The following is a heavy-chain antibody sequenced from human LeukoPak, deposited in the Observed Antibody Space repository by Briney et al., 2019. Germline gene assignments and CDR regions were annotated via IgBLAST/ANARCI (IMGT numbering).Heavy chain of an antibody. CDR2: INSDGSTT. D-gene: IGHD3-16*02. J-gene: IGHJ4*02. CDR3: AKVSGFKITFGGVID. Sequence: GGSLSLSCAASGFTFSYYWMHWVRQVPGKGLVWVSRINSDGSTTNYADSVKGRFTISRDNAKNTLYLQINSLRAEDTAVFYCAKVSGFKITFGGVIDWGQGTPVTVSS. CDR1: GFTFSYYW. V-gene: IGHV3-74*01.